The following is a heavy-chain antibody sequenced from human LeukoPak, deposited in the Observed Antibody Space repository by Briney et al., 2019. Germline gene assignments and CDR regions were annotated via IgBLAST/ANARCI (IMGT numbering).Heavy chain of an antibody. CDR3: ARAWVTTLGGSLDY. V-gene: IGHV4-30-4*07. J-gene: IGHJ4*02. D-gene: IGHD3-16*01. CDR2: ISHSESP. CDR1: GTSISSGAYS. Sequence: SQTLSLTCAVSGTSISSGAYSWTWIRQPPGKRLEWLGSISHSESPKYTPSLNSRLSISLDTSKNQFSLRLSSMTAADTAIYYCARAWVTTLGGSLDYWGQGTLVTVSS.